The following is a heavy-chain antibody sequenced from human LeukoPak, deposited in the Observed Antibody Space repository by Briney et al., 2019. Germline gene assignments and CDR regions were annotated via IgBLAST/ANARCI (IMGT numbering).Heavy chain of an antibody. D-gene: IGHD5-18*01. CDR3: AKEGGGYSYGYSEFDP. V-gene: IGHV3-9*03. Sequence: PGRSLRLSCAASGFTFDDYAMHLGRQAPGKGLEWVSGISWNSGSIGYAGSVKGRFTISKDNAKNSLYLQMNSLRAEDMALYYCAKEGGGYSYGYSEFDPWGQGTLVTVSS. CDR1: GFTFDDYA. CDR2: ISWNSGSI. J-gene: IGHJ5*02.